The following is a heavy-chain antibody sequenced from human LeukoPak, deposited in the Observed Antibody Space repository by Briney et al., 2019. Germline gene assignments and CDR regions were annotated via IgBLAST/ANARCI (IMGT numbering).Heavy chain of an antibody. CDR3: ATIKRGSIFGYFDF. J-gene: IGHJ4*02. Sequence: PSETLSLTCTVSGGSISSHYWSWIRQPPGKGLEWIVYLFDSVNTKDNPSLQSRLTLSADTSKNQFSLRLSSVTAADTAVYYCATIKRGSIFGYFDFWGQGIKVTVSS. V-gene: IGHV4-59*11. CDR1: GGSISSHY. CDR2: LFDSVNT. D-gene: IGHD5-18*01.